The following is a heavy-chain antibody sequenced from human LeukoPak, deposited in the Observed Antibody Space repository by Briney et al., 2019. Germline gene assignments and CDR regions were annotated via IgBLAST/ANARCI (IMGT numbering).Heavy chain of an antibody. CDR1: GDSIGSSNW. Sequence: PSETLSLTCAVSGDSIGSSNWWSWVRQPPGNGLEWIGEVYHSGNTNYNPSLESRVTISADKSKNQFSLKLYSVTAADTAVYYCARDLDLEVRAFDIWGQGTMVTVSS. CDR2: VYHSGNT. J-gene: IGHJ3*02. D-gene: IGHD3-9*01. V-gene: IGHV4-4*02. CDR3: ARDLDLEVRAFDI.